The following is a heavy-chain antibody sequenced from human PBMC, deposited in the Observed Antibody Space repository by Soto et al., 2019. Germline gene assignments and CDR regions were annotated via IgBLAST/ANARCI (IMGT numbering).Heavy chain of an antibody. V-gene: IGHV3-74*01. Sequence: GGSLRLSCAASGFTFSSHWMYWVRQAPGKGLFWVSRINSEGSSRRYADSVNGRFTVSRDNAKNTLYLQMNSLRAEDTAVYYCAREATYSSGRGMDVWGQGTLVTVSS. CDR2: INSEGSSR. CDR1: GFTFSSHW. CDR3: AREATYSSGRGMDV. D-gene: IGHD3-22*01. J-gene: IGHJ4*02.